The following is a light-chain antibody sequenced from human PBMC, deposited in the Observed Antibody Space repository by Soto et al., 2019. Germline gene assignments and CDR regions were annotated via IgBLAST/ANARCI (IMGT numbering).Light chain of an antibody. CDR1: QTVGSSF. CDR2: GES. V-gene: IGKV3-20*01. J-gene: IGKJ4*01. CDR3: QQFET. Sequence: EFVLTQSPGTLSLSPGERATLSCRASQTVGSSFLAWYQKKRGQAPRLLIYGESNRATGIPDRFSCSGSGADFTLTINRLEPEDFAVYYCQQFETFGGGTQVDI.